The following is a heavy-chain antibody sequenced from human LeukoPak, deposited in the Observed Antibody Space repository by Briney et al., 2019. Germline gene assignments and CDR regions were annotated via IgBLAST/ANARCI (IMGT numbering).Heavy chain of an antibody. J-gene: IGHJ3*02. V-gene: IGHV3-23*01. Sequence: PGGSLRLSCAASGFTFRTYAMSWVRQAPGKGLEWVSAISGSGDSTYYADSLKGRFTISRDNSKNTLYLQMNSLRAEDAAVYYCARTTVTPGSYDAFDIWGQGTMVTVSS. CDR2: ISGSGDST. CDR1: GFTFRTYA. CDR3: ARTTVTPGSYDAFDI. D-gene: IGHD4-17*01.